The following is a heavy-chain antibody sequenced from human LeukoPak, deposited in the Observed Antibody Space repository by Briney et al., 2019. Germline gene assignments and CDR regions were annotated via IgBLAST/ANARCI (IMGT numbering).Heavy chain of an antibody. CDR1: GFTFSSYW. Sequence: PGGSLRLSCAASGFTFSSYWMHWVRQAPGKGLVWVSRINTDGSSTSYADSVKGRFTISRDNAKNTLYLQMNSLRAEDTAVYYCAREGVPAYWYFDLWGRGTLVTVSS. V-gene: IGHV3-74*01. J-gene: IGHJ2*01. CDR3: AREGVPAYWYFDL. CDR2: INTDGSST. D-gene: IGHD3-10*01.